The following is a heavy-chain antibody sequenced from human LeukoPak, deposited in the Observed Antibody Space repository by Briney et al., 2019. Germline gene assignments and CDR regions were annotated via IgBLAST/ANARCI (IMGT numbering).Heavy chain of an antibody. V-gene: IGHV1-24*01. CDR3: ARDHGGGGLRGFDY. CDR2: FDPEDGET. Sequence: AASVKVSCKVSGYTLTELSMHWVRQAPGKGLEWMGGFDPEDGETIYAQKFQGRVTMTRDTSTSTVYMELSSLRSEDTAVYYCARDHGGGGLRGFDYWGQGTLVTVSS. J-gene: IGHJ4*02. D-gene: IGHD2-21*01. CDR1: GYTLTELS.